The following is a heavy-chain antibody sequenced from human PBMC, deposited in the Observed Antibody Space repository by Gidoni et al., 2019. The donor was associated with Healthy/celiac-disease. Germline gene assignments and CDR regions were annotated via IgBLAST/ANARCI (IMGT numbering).Heavy chain of an antibody. CDR2: INHSGST. CDR3: ARDLKNMVRGDTRGYFDY. V-gene: IGHV4-34*01. CDR1: GGSFSGYY. J-gene: IGHJ4*02. D-gene: IGHD3-10*01. Sequence: QVQLQQWGAGLLKLSETLSLTCAVDGGSFSGYYWRWIRQPPGKGLEWIGEINHSGSTNYNPSLKMRVTISVATSKNQFSLKLSSVTAADTAVYYCARDLKNMVRGDTRGYFDYWGQGTLVTVSS.